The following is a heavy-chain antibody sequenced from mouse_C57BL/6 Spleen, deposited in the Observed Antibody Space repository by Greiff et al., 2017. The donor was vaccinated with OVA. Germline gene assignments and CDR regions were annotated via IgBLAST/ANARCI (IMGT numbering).Heavy chain of an antibody. V-gene: IGHV5-4*01. D-gene: IGHD2-4*01. CDR1: GFTFSSYA. J-gene: IGHJ2*01. Sequence: DVKLVESGGGLVKPGGSLKLSCAASGFTFSSYAMSWVRQTPEKRLEWVATISDGGSYTYYPDNVKGRFTISRDNAKNNLYLQMSHLKSEDTAMYYCARDDDYDDGYYFDYWGQGTTLTVSS. CDR3: ARDDDYDDGYYFDY. CDR2: ISDGGSYT.